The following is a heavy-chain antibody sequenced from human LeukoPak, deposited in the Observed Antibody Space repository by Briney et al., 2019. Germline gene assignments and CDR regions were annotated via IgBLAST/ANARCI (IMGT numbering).Heavy chain of an antibody. J-gene: IGHJ4*02. CDR1: GGTFSSYA. V-gene: IGHV1-69*13. CDR2: IIPLFGRT. Sequence: ASVKVSCKASGGTFSSYAISWVRQAPGQGLEWMGGIIPLFGRTNYAPKFLGRLTITADESASISYLELSSLRSEDTAVYYCARDVRGSYSHGDLDYWGQGSLITVSS. D-gene: IGHD5-18*01. CDR3: ARDVRGSYSHGDLDY.